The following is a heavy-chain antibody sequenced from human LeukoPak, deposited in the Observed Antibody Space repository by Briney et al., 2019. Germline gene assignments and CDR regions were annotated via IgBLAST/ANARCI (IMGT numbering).Heavy chain of an antibody. J-gene: IGHJ4*02. CDR1: GFTFSSCA. V-gene: IGHV3-23*01. Sequence: GGSLRLSCVASGFTFSSCAMSWVRQAPGKGLEWVSAIDVSGGNTYYADSVKGRFTFSRDNYKNTLHLQMNSLRVEDTAVYYCAKADTGGNYFDHWGQGTLVTVSS. CDR3: AKADTGGNYFDH. D-gene: IGHD1-26*01. CDR2: IDVSGGNT.